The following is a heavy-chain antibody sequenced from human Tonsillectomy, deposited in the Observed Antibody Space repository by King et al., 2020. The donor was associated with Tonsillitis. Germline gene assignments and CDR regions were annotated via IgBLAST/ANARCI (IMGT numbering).Heavy chain of an antibody. D-gene: IGHD3-22*01. V-gene: IGHV1-18*04. CDR3: ARPVSSGYYGV. J-gene: IGHJ4*02. CDR2: ISVYNGDT. CDR1: GYAFTSYG. Sequence: QLVQSGAEVKKPGASVKVSCKASGYAFTSYGISWVRQAPGQGLEWMGWISVYNGDTNYEQKFQGRVTMTTDTSTSTAYMELRSLRSDDTAVYYCARPVSSGYYGVWGQGTLVTVSS.